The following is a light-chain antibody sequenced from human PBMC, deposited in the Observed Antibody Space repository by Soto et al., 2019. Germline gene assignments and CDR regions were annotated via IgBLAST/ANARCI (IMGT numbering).Light chain of an antibody. CDR1: QSVSNNY. V-gene: IGKV3-20*01. Sequence: EVVLTQSPGTLSLSPGESASLSCRASQSVSNNYLAWYQQKPGQSPKLLIFGSSDRATGIPDRFSGSGSGTDFTLTIISLEPEDFAVYYCHQYGSSPPYTLGQGTKREIK. J-gene: IGKJ2*01. CDR2: GSS. CDR3: HQYGSSPPYT.